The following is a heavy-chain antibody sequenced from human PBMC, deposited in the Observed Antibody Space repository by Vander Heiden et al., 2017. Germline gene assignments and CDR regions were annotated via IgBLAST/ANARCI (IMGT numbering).Heavy chain of an antibody. J-gene: IGHJ4*02. CDR2: IYRGGST. CDR1: GFTVSSNY. V-gene: IGHV3-53*01. D-gene: IGHD3-10*01. CDR3: ARAVRGAVMVH. Sequence: EVQLVESGGGLIQPGGSLRLSCAASGFTVSSNYMSWVRQAPGKGLEWVSVIYRGGSTYDADSVKGRFTISRDNAKNTLYIQMKRMRAEDTAVYYVARAVRGAVMVHWGQGTMVTVYS.